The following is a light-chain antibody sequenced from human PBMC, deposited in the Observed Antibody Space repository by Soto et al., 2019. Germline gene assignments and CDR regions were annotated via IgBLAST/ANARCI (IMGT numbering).Light chain of an antibody. J-gene: IGLJ3*02. CDR3: SAYTNIGTLV. CDR2: EVS. Sequence: QSALTQPASVSGSPGQSITISCTGTRDDVGGYNYVSWYQQYPGKAPKLMIYEVSYRPSGVSNRFSGSRSGHTASLSISGLQAEDEADDYCSAYTNIGTLVFGGGTKLTVL. V-gene: IGLV2-14*01. CDR1: RDDVGGYNY.